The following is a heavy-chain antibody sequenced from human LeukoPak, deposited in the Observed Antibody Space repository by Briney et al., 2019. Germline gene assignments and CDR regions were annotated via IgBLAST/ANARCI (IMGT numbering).Heavy chain of an antibody. V-gene: IGHV3-7*01. Sequence: GGSLRLSCAASGFTFGSEWMSWVRQAPGTGLEWVANMNQDGSQRYYLDSVKGRFTVSRDNAENSLYLQMNSVRVEDTAVYYCARVVVSSITSSGWNPVYYFDYWGQGTLVTVSS. D-gene: IGHD6-19*01. J-gene: IGHJ4*02. CDR3: ARVVVSSITSSGWNPVYYFDY. CDR1: GFTFGSEW. CDR2: MNQDGSQR.